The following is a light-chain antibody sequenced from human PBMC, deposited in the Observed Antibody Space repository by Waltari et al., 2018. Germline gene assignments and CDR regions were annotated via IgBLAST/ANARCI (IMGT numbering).Light chain of an antibody. CDR1: QDVSKW. CDR3: QQADSFPLT. V-gene: IGKV1D-12*01. J-gene: IGKJ4*01. CDR2: AAS. Sequence: DIQMTQSPSSVSASVGDTVTITCRASQDVSKWLAWYQHKPGEPPKLLIFAASSLHSAVPYRFRGSGAGTHVTLTISDLQPDDFATYECQQADSFPLTLGGGTKVEI.